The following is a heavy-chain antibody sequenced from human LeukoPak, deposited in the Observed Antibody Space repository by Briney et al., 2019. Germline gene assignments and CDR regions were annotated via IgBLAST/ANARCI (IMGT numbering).Heavy chain of an antibody. J-gene: IGHJ4*02. CDR3: ARLRYSGYVKYYFDY. CDR1: GGSISSYY. D-gene: IGHD5-12*01. CDR2: IYFSGST. Sequence: SETLSLTCTVSGGSISSYYWSWIRQPPGKGRECIGYIYFSGSTNYSPSLKSRVTISVDTSKNQFSLKLTSVTAADPAVYYCARLRYSGYVKYYFDYWGQGTLVTVSS. V-gene: IGHV4-59*01.